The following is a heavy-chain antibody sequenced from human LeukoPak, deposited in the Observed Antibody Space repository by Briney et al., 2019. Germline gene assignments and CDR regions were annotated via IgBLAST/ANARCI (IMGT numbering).Heavy chain of an antibody. CDR3: ARELVLGDIVVVPAALDY. Sequence: GGSLRLSCAASGFTFSSYSMNWVRQAPGKGLEWVSYICSSSSTIYYADSVKGRFTISRDNAKNSLYLQMNSLRAEDTAVYYCARELVLGDIVVVPAALDYWGQGTLVTVSS. CDR2: ICSSSSTI. V-gene: IGHV3-48*01. J-gene: IGHJ4*02. CDR1: GFTFSSYS. D-gene: IGHD2-2*01.